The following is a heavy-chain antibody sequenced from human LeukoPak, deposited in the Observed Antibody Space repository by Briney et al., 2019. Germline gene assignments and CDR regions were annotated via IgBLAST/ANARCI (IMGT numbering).Heavy chain of an antibody. D-gene: IGHD6-19*01. CDR1: GGSFSAYY. CDR3: AREVGSGWHYFDY. CDR2: IYYSGST. V-gene: IGHV4-59*01. J-gene: IGHJ4*02. Sequence: PSETLSLTCAVYGGSFSAYYWSWIRQPPGKGLEWIGYIYYSGSTNYNPSLKSRVTISVDTSKNQFFLKLTSVTAADTAVYYCAREVGSGWHYFDYWGQGTLVTVSS.